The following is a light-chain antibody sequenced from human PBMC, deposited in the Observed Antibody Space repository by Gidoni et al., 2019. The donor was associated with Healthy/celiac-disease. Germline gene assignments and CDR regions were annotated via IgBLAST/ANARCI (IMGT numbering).Light chain of an antibody. Sequence: QSVLTQQPSVSEAPGQMVTISCSGSSSNIGNKYVSWYQQLPGTAPKLLIYDNNKRPSGIRDRFSGSKSGTSATLGITGLQTGDEADYYCGTWDSSLSAVVFGGGTKLTVL. CDR1: SSNIGNKY. J-gene: IGLJ2*01. CDR3: GTWDSSLSAVV. CDR2: DNN. V-gene: IGLV1-51*01.